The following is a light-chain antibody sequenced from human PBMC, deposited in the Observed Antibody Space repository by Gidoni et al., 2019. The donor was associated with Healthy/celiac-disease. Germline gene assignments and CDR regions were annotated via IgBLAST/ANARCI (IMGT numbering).Light chain of an antibody. Sequence: SYVLTQPPSVSVAPGKTARITCGGNNIGNKSVHWYQQKPGQAPVLVVYDDNDRPSGSPERFSGSNSGNTATLTISRVEAGDEADYYCQVWDSSGDRVVFGGGTKLTVL. V-gene: IGLV3-21*03. CDR2: DDN. CDR3: QVWDSSGDRVV. J-gene: IGLJ2*01. CDR1: NIGNKS.